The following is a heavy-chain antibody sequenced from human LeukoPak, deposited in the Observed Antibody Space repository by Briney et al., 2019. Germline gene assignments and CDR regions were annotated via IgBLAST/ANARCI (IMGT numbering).Heavy chain of an antibody. D-gene: IGHD3-3*01. CDR2: TNPNSGGT. J-gene: IGHJ3*02. CDR3: ARGLRFLEWLLEDDAFDI. V-gene: IGHV1-2*06. Sequence: ASVKVSCKASGYTFTGYYMHWVRQAPGQGLEWMGRTNPNSGGTNYAQKFQGRVTMTRDTSISTAYMELSRLRSDDTAVYYCARGLRFLEWLLEDDAFDIWGQGTMVTVSS. CDR1: GYTFTGYY.